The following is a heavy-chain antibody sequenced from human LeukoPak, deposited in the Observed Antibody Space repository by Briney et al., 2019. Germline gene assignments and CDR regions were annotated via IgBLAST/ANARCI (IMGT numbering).Heavy chain of an antibody. D-gene: IGHD2-21*01. Sequence: ASVKVSCKASGGTFSSYAISWVRQAPGQGLEWMGGIIPIFGTANYAQKFQGRVTITAGESTSTAYMELSSLRSEDTAVYYCARVHCGGDCTIYWYFDLWGRGTLVTVSS. CDR3: ARVHCGGDCTIYWYFDL. CDR2: IIPIFGTA. V-gene: IGHV1-69*13. CDR1: GGTFSSYA. J-gene: IGHJ2*01.